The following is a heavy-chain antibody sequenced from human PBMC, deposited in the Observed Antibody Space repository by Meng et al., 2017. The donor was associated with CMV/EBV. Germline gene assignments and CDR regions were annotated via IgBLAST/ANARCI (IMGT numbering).Heavy chain of an antibody. CDR1: GFTFSSYA. D-gene: IGHD5-12*01. V-gene: IGHV3-30-3*01. CDR2: ISYDGSNK. CDR3: ARDPKGARAFDI. J-gene: IGHJ3*02. Sequence: GESLKISCAASGFTFSSYAMHWVRQAPGKGLEWVAVISYDGSNKYYADSVKGRFTISRDNSKNTLYLQMNSLRSDDTAVYYCARDPKGARAFDIWGQGTMVTVSS.